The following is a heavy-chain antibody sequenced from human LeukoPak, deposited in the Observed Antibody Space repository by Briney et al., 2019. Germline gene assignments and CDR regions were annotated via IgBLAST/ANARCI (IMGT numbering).Heavy chain of an antibody. J-gene: IGHJ4*02. D-gene: IGHD2-15*01. Sequence: SETLSLSCTVSGHSISSGYYWSWIRQPAGKGLEWIGRIYTSGSTNYNPSLKSRVTISVDTSKNQFSLKLSSVTAADTAVYYCARGGLASVGIDYWGQGTLVTVSS. V-gene: IGHV4-61*02. CDR1: GHSISSGYY. CDR3: ARGGLASVGIDY. CDR2: IYTSGST.